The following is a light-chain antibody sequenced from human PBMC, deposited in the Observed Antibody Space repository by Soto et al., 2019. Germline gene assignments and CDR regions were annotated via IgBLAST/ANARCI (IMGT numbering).Light chain of an antibody. CDR2: KAS. J-gene: IGKJ1*01. V-gene: IGKV1-5*03. CDR1: QSISSW. CDR3: QQYNSYPWT. Sequence: LQLPQSPSTLPASVGDRVTITCRASQSISSWLAWYQQKPGKAPKLLIYKASSLESGVPSRFSGSGSGTEFTLTISSLQTDDFATYYCQQYNSYPWTFGQGTKVDIK.